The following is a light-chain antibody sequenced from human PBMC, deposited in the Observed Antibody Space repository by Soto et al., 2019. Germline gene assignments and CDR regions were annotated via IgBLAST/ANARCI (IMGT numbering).Light chain of an antibody. CDR2: DVT. CDR1: RSDVGGYNY. Sequence: QSVLTQPASVSGSPGQSITISCTGTRSDVGGYNYVYWHQQHPGKAPKLMIYDVTNRPSGVSDRFPGSKSGNTASLTISGLQAEDEADYYCSSYTSSSTYVLGAGTRSPS. V-gene: IGLV2-14*01. J-gene: IGLJ1*01. CDR3: SSYTSSSTYV.